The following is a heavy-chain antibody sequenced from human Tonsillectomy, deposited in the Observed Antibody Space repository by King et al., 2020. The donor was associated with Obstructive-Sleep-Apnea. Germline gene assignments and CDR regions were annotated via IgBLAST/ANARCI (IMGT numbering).Heavy chain of an antibody. D-gene: IGHD6-19*01. Sequence: EQLVQSGSELKKPGASVTVSCKASGYPFSTYALNWVRQAPGQGLGWMGWIDTNTGDPAYAQAFTGRFVFSLDTSVSTAYLLITSLQPEDTAIYFCARTVPGTHPYWGQGTLVTVSS. CDR2: IDTNTGDP. CDR3: ARTVPGTHPY. J-gene: IGHJ4*02. CDR1: GYPFSTYA. V-gene: IGHV7-4-1*02.